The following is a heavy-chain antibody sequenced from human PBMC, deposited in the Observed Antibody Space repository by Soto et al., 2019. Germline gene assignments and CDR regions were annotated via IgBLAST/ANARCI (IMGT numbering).Heavy chain of an antibody. CDR3: TTDYFWAFGI. CDR2: IKSKTDGEAT. V-gene: IGHV3-15*07. J-gene: IGHJ3*02. CDR1: GLTFSKAW. Sequence: EVQLVESGGGLVKPGGSLRLSCAVSGLTFSKAWMNWVRQAPGKGLEWVGRIKSKTDGEATDYGAPVKGRFTISRDDSKNMLYLQMSNLKTEDTAEYYCTTDYFWAFGIWGQGTKVTVSS. D-gene: IGHD3-3*01.